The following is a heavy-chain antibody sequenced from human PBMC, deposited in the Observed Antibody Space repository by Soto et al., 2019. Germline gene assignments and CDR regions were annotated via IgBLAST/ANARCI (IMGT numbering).Heavy chain of an antibody. CDR3: ARNYYDSSGYRHYYYYYGMDV. CDR2: FDPEDGET. V-gene: IGHV1-24*01. Sequence: ASVKVSCKVSGYTLTELSMHWVRQAPGKGLEWMGGFDPEDGETIYAQKFQGRVTMTEDTSTDTAYMELSSLRSEDTAVYYCARNYYDSSGYRHYYYYYGMDVWGQGTTVTV. CDR1: GYTLTELS. D-gene: IGHD3-22*01. J-gene: IGHJ6*02.